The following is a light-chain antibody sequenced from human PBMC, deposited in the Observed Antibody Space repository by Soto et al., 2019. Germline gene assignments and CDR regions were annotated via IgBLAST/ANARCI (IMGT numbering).Light chain of an antibody. V-gene: IGLV2-14*01. J-gene: IGLJ1*01. CDR3: SSYTSSSTLEV. Sequence: QSALTQPASVSGSPGQSITISCTGTSSDVGGYKYVSWYQQHPGKAPKLMIFEVNYRPSGVSNRFSGSKSGNTASLTISGLQAEDEADYYCSSYTSSSTLEVFGTGTKVTVL. CDR1: SSDVGGYKY. CDR2: EVN.